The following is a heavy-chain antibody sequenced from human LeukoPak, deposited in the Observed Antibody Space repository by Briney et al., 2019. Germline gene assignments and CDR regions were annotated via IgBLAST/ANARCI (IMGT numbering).Heavy chain of an antibody. D-gene: IGHD3-10*01. V-gene: IGHV3-30*02. Sequence: GGSLRLSCAASGFTFRSYGMHWVRQAPGKGLEWVAFIRNDGNKKHYADSVEGRFTISRDNSKNTLYLQMNSLRAEDSAVYYCAKEEGSSGSYPHWGQGTLVTVSS. CDR3: AKEEGSSGSYPH. CDR1: GFTFRSYG. CDR2: IRNDGNKK. J-gene: IGHJ4*02.